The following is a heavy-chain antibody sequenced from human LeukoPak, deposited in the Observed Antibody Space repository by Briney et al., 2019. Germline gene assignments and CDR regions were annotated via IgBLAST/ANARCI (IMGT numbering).Heavy chain of an antibody. CDR3: ASGVAAAV. D-gene: IGHD6-13*01. V-gene: IGHV4-34*01. CDR1: GGSFSGYY. J-gene: IGHJ4*02. CDR2: INHSGST. Sequence: SETLSLTCAVYGGSFSGYYWSWIRQPPGKGLEWIGEINHSGSTNHNPSLKSRVTISVDTSKNQFSLKLSSVTAADTAVYYCASGVAAAVWGQGTLVTVSS.